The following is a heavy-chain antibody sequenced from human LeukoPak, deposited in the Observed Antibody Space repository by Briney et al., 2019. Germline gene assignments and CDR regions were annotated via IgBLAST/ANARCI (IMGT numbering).Heavy chain of an antibody. CDR3: AREDNDDYYYYGMDV. Sequence: ASVKVSCKASGYTFTSYGISWVRQAPGQGLEWMGWISTYKSHTNYAQKFQGRVTMITDTSTNTAYMELRSLRSDDTAVYYCAREDNDDYYYYGMDVWGQGTAVTVSS. D-gene: IGHD1-1*01. V-gene: IGHV1-18*01. CDR2: ISTYKSHT. CDR1: GYTFTSYG. J-gene: IGHJ6*02.